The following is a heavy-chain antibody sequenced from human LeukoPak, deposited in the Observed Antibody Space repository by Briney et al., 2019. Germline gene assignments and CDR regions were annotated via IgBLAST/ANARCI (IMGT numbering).Heavy chain of an antibody. CDR3: ARDPRNYGPGSYYNARGAFDI. V-gene: IGHV1-18*01. CDR1: GYSFILYG. D-gene: IGHD3-10*01. Sequence: ASVKVSCKTSGYSFILYGISWVRQAPGQGPEWMGWISTSTGDTKYTQKFQGRVTLTTDTSTSTAYMELSSLRSDDTAVYYCARDPRNYGPGSYYNARGAFDIWGQGTMVTISS. CDR2: ISTSTGDT. J-gene: IGHJ3*02.